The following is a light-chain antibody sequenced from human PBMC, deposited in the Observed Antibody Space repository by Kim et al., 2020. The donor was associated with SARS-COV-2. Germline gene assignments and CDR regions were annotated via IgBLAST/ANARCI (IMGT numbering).Light chain of an antibody. V-gene: IGKV1-9*01. Sequence: IQLTQSPSSLSASVGDRVTITCRASQGISSYLAWHQQKPGRPPKVLIYAASSLQSGVPSRFSGSGSGTDFTLTISSLQPEDSATYFCQQFNSYPITFGQGTRLEI. J-gene: IGKJ5*01. CDR2: AAS. CDR3: QQFNSYPIT. CDR1: QGISSY.